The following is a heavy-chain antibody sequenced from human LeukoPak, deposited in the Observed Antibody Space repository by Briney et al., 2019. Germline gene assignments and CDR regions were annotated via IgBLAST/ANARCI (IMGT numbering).Heavy chain of an antibody. J-gene: IGHJ4*02. CDR3: AKDYNSEWLSEIDY. CDR2: K. CDR1: GFTFSSYG. V-gene: IGHV3-30*18. D-gene: IGHD3-3*01. Sequence: GGSLGLSCAASGFTFSSYGMHWVRQAPGKGLEWVAVKYYADSVKGRFTISRDNSKNTLYLQMNSLRAEDTAVYYCAKDYNSEWLSEIDYWGQGTLVTVSS.